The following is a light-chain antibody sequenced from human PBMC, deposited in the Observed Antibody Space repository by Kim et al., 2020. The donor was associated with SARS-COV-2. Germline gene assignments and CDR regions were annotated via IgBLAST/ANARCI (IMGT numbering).Light chain of an antibody. CDR3: QQYGNSPYT. J-gene: IGKJ2*01. V-gene: IGKV3-20*01. Sequence: LSPGEGATLSCRASQSVSSSYLAWYQQKPGQAPSLLIYGAFRRATGIPDRFSGSGSGTDFTLTISRLEPEDFAVYFCQQYGNSPYTFGQGTKLEI. CDR1: QSVSSSY. CDR2: GAF.